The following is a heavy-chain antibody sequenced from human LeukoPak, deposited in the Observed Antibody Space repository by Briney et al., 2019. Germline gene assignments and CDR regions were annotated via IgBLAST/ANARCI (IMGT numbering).Heavy chain of an antibody. CDR3: AKDRNPRDGYKSNRDAFDI. Sequence: GGSLRLSCAASGFTFSSYAMSWVRQAPGKGLEWVSAISGSGGSTYYADSVKGRFTISRDNSKNTLYLQMNSLRAEDTAVYYCAKDRNPRDGYKSNRDAFDIWGQGTMVSVSS. CDR1: GFTFSSYA. J-gene: IGHJ3*02. CDR2: ISGSGGST. D-gene: IGHD5-24*01. V-gene: IGHV3-23*01.